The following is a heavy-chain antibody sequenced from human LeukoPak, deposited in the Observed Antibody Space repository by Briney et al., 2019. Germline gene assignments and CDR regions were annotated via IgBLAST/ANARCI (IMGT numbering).Heavy chain of an antibody. CDR1: GGSFSGYY. D-gene: IGHD3-3*01. J-gene: IGHJ4*02. CDR3: ARRIEGYYDSWSAFDY. V-gene: IGHV4-34*01. CDR2: INHSGST. Sequence: SETLSLTCAVYGGSFSGYYWSWIRQPPGKGLEWIGEINHSGSTNHNPSLKGRVTISVDTSKNQFSLKLSSVTAADTAVYYCARRIEGYYDSWSAFDYWGQGTLVTVSS.